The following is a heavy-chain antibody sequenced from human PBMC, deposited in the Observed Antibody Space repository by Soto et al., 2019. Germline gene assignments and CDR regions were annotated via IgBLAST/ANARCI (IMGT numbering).Heavy chain of an antibody. Sequence: VVCLKCSCPGSRYIFTNYWIGWVRQMPGKGLEWMGILYPGESDTRYNPSFNGHFTISSYKSISTCYLQWSNLKPSVIPMHFCARLGNIFVFDIWGHGTLVTVSS. CDR3: ARLGNIFVFDI. CDR2: LYPGESDT. V-gene: IGHV5-51*01. J-gene: IGHJ4*01. CDR1: RYIFTNYW. D-gene: IGHD2-21*01.